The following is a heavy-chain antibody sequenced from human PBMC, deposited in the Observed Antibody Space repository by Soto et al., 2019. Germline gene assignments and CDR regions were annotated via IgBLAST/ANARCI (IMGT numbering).Heavy chain of an antibody. CDR3: SKDSVEGGYIVGVAYASNLFDP. V-gene: IGHV3-30*18. Sequence: QVQLVESGGGVVQPGRSLRLSCAASGFNFRRYGMHWVRQAPGNGLEWVAVISYDGSNKYYADSVKGRFTISRDDSKNTLNLQMNSLSSGGTAMYAWSKDSVEGGYIVGVAYASNLFDPCGEGTLVAVAS. CDR2: ISYDGSNK. D-gene: IGHD2-2*01. J-gene: IGHJ5*02. CDR1: GFNFRRYG.